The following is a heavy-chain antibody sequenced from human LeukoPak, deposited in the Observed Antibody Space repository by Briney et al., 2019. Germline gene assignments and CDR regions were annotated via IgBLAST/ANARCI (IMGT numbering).Heavy chain of an antibody. CDR2: IYHSGST. Sequence: SETLSLTCTVSGYSISGGYYWAWIRQPPGKGLEWIGSIYHSGSTYYNPSLKSRVTISVDTSKNQFSLKLSSVTAADTAVYYCARQRLHGWFDPWGQGTLVTVSS. J-gene: IGHJ5*02. CDR1: GYSISGGYY. V-gene: IGHV4-38-2*02. D-gene: IGHD5/OR15-5a*01. CDR3: ARQRLHGWFDP.